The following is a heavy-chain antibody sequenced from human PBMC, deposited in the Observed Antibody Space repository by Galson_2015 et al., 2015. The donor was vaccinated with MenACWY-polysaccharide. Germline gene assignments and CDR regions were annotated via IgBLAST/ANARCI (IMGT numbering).Heavy chain of an antibody. J-gene: IGHJ4*02. CDR3: TRSIHISGWGGDFES. D-gene: IGHD6-19*01. CDR2: TYYRSRWDN. Sequence: CAISGDSVSSHSAAWNWIRQSPSRGLEWLGRTYYRSRWDNDYATSVKSRISIKADTPKNQFSLQLNSVTPEDTALYYCTRSIHISGWGGDFESWGQGTLVTVSS. CDR1: GDSVSSHSAA. V-gene: IGHV6-1*01.